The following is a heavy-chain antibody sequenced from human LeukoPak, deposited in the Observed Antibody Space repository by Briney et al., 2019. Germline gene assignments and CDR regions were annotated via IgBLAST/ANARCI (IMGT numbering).Heavy chain of an antibody. CDR1: GGTFSSYA. Sequence: ASVKVSCKASGGTFSSYAISWVRQAPGQGLEWMGWISAYNGNTNYAQKLQGRVTMTTDTSTSTAYMELRSLRSDDTAVYYCARDRTVTTDWFDPWRQGTLVTVSS. J-gene: IGHJ5*02. V-gene: IGHV1-18*01. CDR3: ARDRTVTTDWFDP. CDR2: ISAYNGNT. D-gene: IGHD4-17*01.